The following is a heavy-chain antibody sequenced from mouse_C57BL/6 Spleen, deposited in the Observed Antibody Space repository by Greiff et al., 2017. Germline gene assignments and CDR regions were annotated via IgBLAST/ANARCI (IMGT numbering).Heavy chain of an antibody. V-gene: IGHV5-9-1*02. Sequence: EVKLMESGEGLVKPGGSLKLSCAASGFTFSSYAMSWVRQTPEKGLEWVAYISSGGDYIYSPDTVKGRFTISRNNARNTLYLQMSSLKSEDTAMYYCTREGSSWYFDVWGTGTTVTVSS. D-gene: IGHD1-1*01. J-gene: IGHJ1*03. CDR2: ISSGGDYI. CDR3: TREGSSWYFDV. CDR1: GFTFSSYA.